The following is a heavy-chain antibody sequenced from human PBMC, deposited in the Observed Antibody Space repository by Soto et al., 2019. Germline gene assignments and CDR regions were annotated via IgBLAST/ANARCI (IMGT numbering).Heavy chain of an antibody. J-gene: IGHJ4*02. V-gene: IGHV4-39*01. CDR1: GGAICIRSYH. Sequence: HSGTLSLTCTVSGGAICIRSYHWGWIRQPPGKGLEWIGRIYNSGSTYYNASLKSRVSISIDTSKNQFSLKLSSVTAADTAVYYCARHPVYATGWQIDYWGQGALVTVSS. D-gene: IGHD2-2*01. CDR3: ARHPVYATGWQIDY. CDR2: IYNSGST.